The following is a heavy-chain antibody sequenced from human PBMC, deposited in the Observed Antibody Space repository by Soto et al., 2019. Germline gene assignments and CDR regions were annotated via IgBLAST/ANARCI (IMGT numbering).Heavy chain of an antibody. D-gene: IGHD6-13*01. Sequence: EVQLVESRGGLVQPGGSLRLSCAASGFTFSSYSMNWVRQAPGKGLEWVTYISSSSSTIYYADTVKGGFTISRDNAKNSLYLQMNSLRVEDTAVYYCSRHPERIAEIGWFDPWGQGTLVTVSS. CDR3: SRHPERIAEIGWFDP. CDR2: ISSSSSTI. V-gene: IGHV3-48*01. CDR1: GFTFSSYS. J-gene: IGHJ5*02.